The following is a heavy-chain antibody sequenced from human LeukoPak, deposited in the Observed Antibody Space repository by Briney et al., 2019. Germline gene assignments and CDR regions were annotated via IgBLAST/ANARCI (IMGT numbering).Heavy chain of an antibody. J-gene: IGHJ4*02. CDR2: IYSGGST. Sequence: PGVSLRLSCAASGFTVISNYMSWVRQSPGKVLEWVSVIYSGGSTYYADSVKGRFTISRDNSKNTLYLQMNSLRAEYTAVYYCPRPAYDILTGSAGQFDYWGQGTLVTVSS. D-gene: IGHD3-9*01. V-gene: IGHV3-53*01. CDR3: PRPAYDILTGSAGQFDY. CDR1: GFTVISNY.